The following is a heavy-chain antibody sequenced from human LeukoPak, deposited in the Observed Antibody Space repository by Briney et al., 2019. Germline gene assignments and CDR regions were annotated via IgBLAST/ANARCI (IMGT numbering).Heavy chain of an antibody. CDR2: INPSGGST. CDR1: GYTFTSYY. CDR3: ASGGYDGGSTFDY. V-gene: IGHV1-46*01. D-gene: IGHD5-12*01. J-gene: IGHJ4*02. Sequence: EASVKVSCKASGYTFTSYYMHWVRQAPGQGLEWMGIINPSGGSTTYAQKFQGRVTLTRDMSTSTDYLELRSLRSDDTAVYYCASGGYDGGSTFDYWGQGTLVTVSS.